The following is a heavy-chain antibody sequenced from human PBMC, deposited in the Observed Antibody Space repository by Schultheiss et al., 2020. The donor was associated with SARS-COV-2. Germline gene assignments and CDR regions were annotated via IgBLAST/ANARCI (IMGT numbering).Heavy chain of an antibody. J-gene: IGHJ5*02. Sequence: SETLSLTCTVSGGSISSYYWSWIRQPPGKGLEWIGYIYYSGSTYYNPSLKSRVTISVDTSKNQFSLKLNSVTAADTAVYYCARRTVVGRNWFDPWGQGTLVTVSS. CDR1: GGSISSYY. D-gene: IGHD2-2*01. V-gene: IGHV4-59*08. CDR3: ARRTVVGRNWFDP. CDR2: IYYSGST.